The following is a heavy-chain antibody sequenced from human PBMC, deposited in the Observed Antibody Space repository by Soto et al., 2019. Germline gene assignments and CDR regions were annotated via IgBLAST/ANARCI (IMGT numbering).Heavy chain of an antibody. CDR3: HRHAGTYYYYGMDV. D-gene: IGHD6-13*01. CDR1: GFTFSSYS. CDR2: ISSSSSTI. Sequence: GGSLRLSCAASGFTFSSYSMNWVRQAPGKGLEWVSYISSSSSTIYYADSVKGRFTISRDNAKNSLYLQMNSLRDEDTAVYYCHRHAGTYYYYGMDVWGQGTTVTVSS. V-gene: IGHV3-48*02. J-gene: IGHJ6*02.